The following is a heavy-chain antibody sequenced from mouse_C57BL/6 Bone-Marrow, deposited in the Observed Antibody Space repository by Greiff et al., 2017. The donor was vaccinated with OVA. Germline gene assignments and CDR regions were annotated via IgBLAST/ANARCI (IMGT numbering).Heavy chain of an antibody. Sequence: EVQLQQSGPGLVKPSQSLSLTCSVTGYSITSGYYWNWIRQFPGNKLEWMGYISYDGSNNYNPSLKNRISITRDTSKNQFFLKLNSVTTEDTATYYCAYYFDYWGQGTTLTVSS. CDR1: GYSITSGYY. J-gene: IGHJ2*01. V-gene: IGHV3-6*01. CDR3: AYYFDY. CDR2: ISYDGSN.